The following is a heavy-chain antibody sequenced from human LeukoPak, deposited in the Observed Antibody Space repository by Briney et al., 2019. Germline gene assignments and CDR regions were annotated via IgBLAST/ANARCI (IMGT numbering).Heavy chain of an antibody. J-gene: IGHJ6*02. CDR3: ARRGAEQGNGLDV. Sequence: GGSLRLSCVCSGFSCRIYVMTWVRQAPGKGLEWVSTINNGGRSTWYADSVKGRFTMSRDNSKTTVSLQMESLRAEDTAVYYCARRGAEQGNGLDVWSQGTTVAVSS. D-gene: IGHD1-26*01. V-gene: IGHV3-23*05. CDR1: GFSCRIYV. CDR2: INNGGRST.